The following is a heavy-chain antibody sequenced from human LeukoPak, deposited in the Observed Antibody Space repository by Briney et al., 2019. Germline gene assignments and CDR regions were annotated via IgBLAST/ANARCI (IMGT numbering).Heavy chain of an antibody. CDR1: GGTFSSYA. V-gene: IGHV1-69*13. J-gene: IGHJ4*02. D-gene: IGHD6-6*01. Sequence: EASVKVSCKASGGTFSSYAISWVRQAPGQGLEWMGNIIPIFVTPIYAQKFQGRVTITADESTSTAYMELSSLRSEDTAVYYCAHLPLEQLVSSYWGQGTLVTVSS. CDR2: IIPIFVTP. CDR3: AHLPLEQLVSSY.